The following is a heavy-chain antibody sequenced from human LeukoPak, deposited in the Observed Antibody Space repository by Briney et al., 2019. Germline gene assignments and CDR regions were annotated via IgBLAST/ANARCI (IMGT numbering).Heavy chain of an antibody. CDR2: ISGSSSGYI. J-gene: IGHJ1*01. Sequence: PGGSLRLSCAASGFTFSSYAMSWVRQAPGKGLEWVSAISGSSSGYIYYADSVRGRFTISRDNAKNSLYLQMNSLRAEDTAVYYCARDWGSWYGYFQHWGQGTLVTVSS. D-gene: IGHD6-13*01. CDR3: ARDWGSWYGYFQH. V-gene: IGHV3-21*01. CDR1: GFTFSSYA.